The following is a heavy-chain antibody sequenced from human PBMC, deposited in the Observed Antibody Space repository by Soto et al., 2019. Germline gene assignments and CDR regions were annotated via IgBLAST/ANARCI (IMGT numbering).Heavy chain of an antibody. D-gene: IGHD3-3*01. CDR2: IYKRGST. Sequence: VELRESGPGLVRPSQTLSLACNVSGDSISTSFFYWGWVRQIPGKGLEWIGYIYKRGSTYYNPSRQSRVRMSVDSSKNQFSLSLSPVTAADTAVYYCARDSGDVSGVGFDYWGPGTLVTVSS. CDR1: GDSISTSFFY. J-gene: IGHJ4*02. V-gene: IGHV4-31*03. CDR3: ARDSGDVSGVGFDY.